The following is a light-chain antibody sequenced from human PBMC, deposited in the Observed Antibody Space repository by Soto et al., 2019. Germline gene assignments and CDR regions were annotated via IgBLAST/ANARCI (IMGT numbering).Light chain of an antibody. V-gene: IGKV1-39*01. CDR1: QSISSY. CDR3: QQSYSTPLFT. CDR2: AAS. J-gene: IGKJ3*01. Sequence: DIQMTQSPSSLSASVGDRVTITCRASQSISSYLSWYQQKPGKAPKLLIYAASSLQSGVPSRFSGSGSGTDFTLTISGLLPEDFATYYCQQSYSTPLFTFGPGTKVDIK.